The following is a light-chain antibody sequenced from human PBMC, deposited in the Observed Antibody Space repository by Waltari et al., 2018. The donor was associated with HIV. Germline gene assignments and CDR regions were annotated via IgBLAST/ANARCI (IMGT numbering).Light chain of an antibody. CDR2: EDS. Sequence: YELTQPPSVSVSPGQTANITCSGDKLGQKYAHWYQQKSGQSPVLLLYEDSKSRSGIPERFSGSISGDTATLTISGTQAEDEADYHCQAWDRSTVIFAGGTKLTVL. CDR3: QAWDRSTVI. V-gene: IGLV3-1*01. J-gene: IGLJ2*01. CDR1: KLGQKY.